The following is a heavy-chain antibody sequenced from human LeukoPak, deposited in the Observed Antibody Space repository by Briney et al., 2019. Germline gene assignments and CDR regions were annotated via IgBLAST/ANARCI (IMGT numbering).Heavy chain of an antibody. CDR1: GGTFSSYA. V-gene: IGHV1-69*04. J-gene: IGHJ4*02. Sequence: GASVKVSCKASGGTFSSYAISWVRQAPGQGLEWMGRIIPILGIANYAQKFQGRVTITADKSTSTAYMELSSLRSEDTAVYYCARDQMIVVVTPLDYWGQGTLVTVSS. D-gene: IGHD3-22*01. CDR3: ARDQMIVVVTPLDY. CDR2: IIPILGIA.